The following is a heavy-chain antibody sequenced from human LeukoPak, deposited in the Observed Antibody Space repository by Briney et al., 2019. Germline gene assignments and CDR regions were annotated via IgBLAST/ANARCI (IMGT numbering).Heavy chain of an antibody. Sequence: SETLSLTCTVSGGSISGYYWSWIRQPAGKGLEWIGRIYTSGTSNYNPSLKSRVTISVDTSKNQFSLKLSSVTAADTAVYYCARVYSSGWYGGGNYFDYWGQGTLVTVSS. D-gene: IGHD6-19*01. CDR1: GGSISGYY. CDR2: IYTSGTS. J-gene: IGHJ4*02. V-gene: IGHV4-4*07. CDR3: ARVYSSGWYGGGNYFDY.